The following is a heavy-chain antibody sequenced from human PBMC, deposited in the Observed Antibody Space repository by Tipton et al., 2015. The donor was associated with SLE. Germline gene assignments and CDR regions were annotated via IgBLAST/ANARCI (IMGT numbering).Heavy chain of an antibody. CDR1: GFTFSSYS. V-gene: IGHV3-21*01. CDR3: ARDSPHAFDI. J-gene: IGHJ3*02. CDR2: ISSSSSYI. Sequence: SLRLSCAASGFTFSSYSMNWVRQAPGKGLEWVSSISSSSSYIHYADSVKGRFTISRDNAKNTLYLQMSSLRADDTAVYYCARDSPHAFDIWGQRTRVPVSS.